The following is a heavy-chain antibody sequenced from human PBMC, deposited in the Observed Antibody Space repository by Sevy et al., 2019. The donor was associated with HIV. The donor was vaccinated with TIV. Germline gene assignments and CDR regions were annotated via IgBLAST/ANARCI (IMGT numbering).Heavy chain of an antibody. V-gene: IGHV3-43*01. D-gene: IGHD2-15*01. J-gene: IGHJ6*02. CDR2: ISWDGGST. Sequence: GGSLRLSCAASGFTFDDYTMHWVRQAPGKGLEWVSLISWDGGSTYYADSVKGRFTISRDNSKNSLYLQMNSLRTEDTALYYCAKDREASPNRIIMDVWGQGTTVTVSS. CDR1: GFTFDDYT. CDR3: AKDREASPNRIIMDV.